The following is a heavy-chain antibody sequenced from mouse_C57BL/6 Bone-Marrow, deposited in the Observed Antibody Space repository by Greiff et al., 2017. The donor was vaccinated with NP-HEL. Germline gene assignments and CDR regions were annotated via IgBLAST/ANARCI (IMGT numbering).Heavy chain of an antibody. CDR3: ARRREYYGSSYGYFDY. V-gene: IGHV1-82*01. D-gene: IGHD1-1*01. J-gene: IGHJ2*01. CDR2: IYPGDGDT. CDR1: GYAFSSSW. Sequence: VKLQQSGPELVKPGASVKISCKASGYAFSSSWMNWVKQRPGKGLEWIGRIYPGDGDTNYNGKFKGKATLTADKSSSTAYMQLSSLTSEDSAVYFCARRREYYGSSYGYFDYWGQGTTLTVSS.